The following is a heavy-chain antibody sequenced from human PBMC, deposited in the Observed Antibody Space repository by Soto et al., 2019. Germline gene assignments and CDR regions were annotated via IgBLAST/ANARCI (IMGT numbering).Heavy chain of an antibody. J-gene: IGHJ3*02. CDR1: GYTFTGYY. V-gene: IGHV1-2*04. CDR3: ARGLGYYGSGTYPDAFDI. Sequence: GASVKVSCKASGYTFTGYYMHWVRQAPGQGLEWMGWINPNSGGTNYAQKFQGWVTMTRDTSISTAYMELSRLRSDDTAVYYCARGLGYYGSGTYPDAFDIWGQGTMVT. CDR2: INPNSGGT. D-gene: IGHD3-10*01.